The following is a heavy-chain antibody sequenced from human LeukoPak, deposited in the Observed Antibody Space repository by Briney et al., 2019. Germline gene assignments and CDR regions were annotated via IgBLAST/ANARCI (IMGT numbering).Heavy chain of an antibody. J-gene: IGHJ6*02. V-gene: IGHV3-11*01. Sequence: GGSLRLSCAASGFTFSDYYMSWIRQAPGKGLEWVSYISSSGSTIYYADSVKGRFTISRDNAKNSLYLQMNSLRAEDTAVYYCARDSSGYYPLLRYGMDVWGQGTTVTVSS. CDR3: ARDSSGYYPLLRYGMDV. CDR1: GFTFSDYY. D-gene: IGHD3-22*01. CDR2: ISSSGSTI.